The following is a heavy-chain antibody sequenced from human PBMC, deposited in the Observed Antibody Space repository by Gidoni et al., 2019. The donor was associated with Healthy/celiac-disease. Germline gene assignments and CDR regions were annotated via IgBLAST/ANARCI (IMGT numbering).Heavy chain of an antibody. J-gene: IGHJ5*02. CDR1: GLPFSSYA. Sequence: VQRVESGGGLVQPGWSLRLSCAASGLPFSSYAMHLVRQAPGKGLEYVSAISSNGGSTYYANSVKGRFTISRDNSKNTLYLQMGSLRAEDMAVYYCARDLPRWFDPWGQGTLVTVSS. CDR2: ISSNGGST. CDR3: ARDLPRWFDP. V-gene: IGHV3-64*01.